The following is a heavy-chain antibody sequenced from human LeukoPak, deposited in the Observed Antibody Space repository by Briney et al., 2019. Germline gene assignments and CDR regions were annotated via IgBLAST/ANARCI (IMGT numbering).Heavy chain of an antibody. V-gene: IGHV3-23*01. Sequence: GGSLRLSCAASGFTFSSYDMSWVRQAPGKGLEWVSAISGSGGSTYYADSVKGRFTVSRDISKNTLYLQMNSLRAEDTAVYYCAKALYYYDSSGYWGQGTLVTVSS. CDR1: GFTFSSYD. J-gene: IGHJ4*02. D-gene: IGHD3-22*01. CDR2: ISGSGGST. CDR3: AKALYYYDSSGY.